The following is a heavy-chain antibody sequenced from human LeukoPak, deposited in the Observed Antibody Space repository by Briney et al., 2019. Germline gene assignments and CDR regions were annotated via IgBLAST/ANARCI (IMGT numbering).Heavy chain of an antibody. CDR2: INAGNGNT. J-gene: IGHJ3*02. V-gene: IGHV1-3*01. CDR3: ARWLDQLADAFDI. Sequence: GASVKVSCKASGYTFTSYAMHWVRQAPGQRLEWMGWINAGNGNTKYSQKFQGRVTITRVTSASTAYMELSSLRSEDTAVYYCARWLDQLADAFDIWGQGTMVTVSS. D-gene: IGHD6-19*01. CDR1: GYTFTSYA.